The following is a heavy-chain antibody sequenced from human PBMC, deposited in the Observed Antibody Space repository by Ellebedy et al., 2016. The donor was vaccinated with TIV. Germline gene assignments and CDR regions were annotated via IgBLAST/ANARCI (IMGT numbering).Heavy chain of an antibody. CDR1: GGSVSSASYY. J-gene: IGHJ5*02. D-gene: IGHD2-15*01. Sequence: SETLSLTCTVSGGSVSSASYYWSWIRQPPGKGMEWIGAIYYSGSTNYNPSLKSRVTMSLDTSENQFSLKLSSVTAADTAVYYCARSSWVNWFDPWGQGTLVTVSS. CDR2: IYYSGST. CDR3: ARSSWVNWFDP. V-gene: IGHV4-61*01.